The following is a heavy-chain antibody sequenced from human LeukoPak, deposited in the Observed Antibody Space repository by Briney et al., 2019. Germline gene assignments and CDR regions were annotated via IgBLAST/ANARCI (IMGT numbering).Heavy chain of an antibody. CDR1: GFTFSTYG. CDR2: ISSNGGST. CDR3: VKGVVVPAAMITPFDY. D-gene: IGHD2-2*01. J-gene: IGHJ4*02. Sequence: GGSLRLSCAASGFTFSTYGMHWVRQAPGKGLEYVSAISSNGGSTYYADSVKGRFTISRDNSKNTLYLQMSSLRAEDTAVYYCVKGVVVPAAMITPFDYWGQGTLVTVSS. V-gene: IGHV3-64D*09.